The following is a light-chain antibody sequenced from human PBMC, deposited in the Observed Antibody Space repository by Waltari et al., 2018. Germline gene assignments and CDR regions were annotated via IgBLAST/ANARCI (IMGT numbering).Light chain of an antibody. CDR2: SNN. CDR3: VAWDDSLNGPV. J-gene: IGLJ3*02. V-gene: IGLV1-44*01. CDR1: SSNTGSNT. Sequence: QSVLTQPPSASGTPGQRVTISCSGSSSNTGSNTVNWYQQLPGTAPKLLIYSNNQRPSGVPGRFSGSKSGTSASLAISGLQSEDEADYYCVAWDDSLNGPVFGGGTKLTVL.